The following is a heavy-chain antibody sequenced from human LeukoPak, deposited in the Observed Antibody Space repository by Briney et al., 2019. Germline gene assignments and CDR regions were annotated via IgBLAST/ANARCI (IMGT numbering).Heavy chain of an antibody. V-gene: IGHV5-51*01. J-gene: IGHJ3*02. CDR1: GYSFTSYW. Sequence: GESLKISCKGSGYSFTSYWIGWVRQLPGKGLERMGIIYPGDSDTRYSPSFQGQVTISADKSISTAYLQWSSLKASDTAMYYCARLRGVRISSSPDAFDIWGQGTMVTVSS. CDR3: ARLRGVRISSSPDAFDI. D-gene: IGHD6-13*01. CDR2: IYPGDSDT.